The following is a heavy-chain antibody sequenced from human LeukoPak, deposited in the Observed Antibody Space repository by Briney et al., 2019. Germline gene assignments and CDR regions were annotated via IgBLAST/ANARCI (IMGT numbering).Heavy chain of an antibody. V-gene: IGHV4-59*01. CDR3: AGGADSSGYYYDLDY. J-gene: IGHJ4*02. CDR2: IYYSGST. D-gene: IGHD3-22*01. Sequence: SETLSLTCTVSGGSISSYYWSWIRQPPGKGLEWIGYIYYSGSTNYNPSLKSRVTISVDTSKNQFSLKLSSVTAADTAAYYCAGGADSSGYYYDLDYWGQGTLVTVSP. CDR1: GGSISSYY.